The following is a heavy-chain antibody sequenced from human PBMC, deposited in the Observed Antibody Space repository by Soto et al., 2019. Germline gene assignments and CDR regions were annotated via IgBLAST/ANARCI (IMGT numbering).Heavy chain of an antibody. J-gene: IGHJ3*02. V-gene: IGHV4-34*01. CDR1: GGSFSGYY. Sequence: QVQLQQWGAGLLKPSETLSLTCAVYGGSFSGYYWSWIRQPPGKGLEWIGEINHSGSTNYNPSLKSRVTISVDTSKNQFSLKLSSVTAADTAVYYCARPRYRTIAVAGMDIWGQGTMVTVSS. CDR3: ARPRYRTIAVAGMDI. D-gene: IGHD6-19*01. CDR2: INHSGST.